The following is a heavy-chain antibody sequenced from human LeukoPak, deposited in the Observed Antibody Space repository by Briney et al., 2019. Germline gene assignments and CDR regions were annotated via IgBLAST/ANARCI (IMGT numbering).Heavy chain of an antibody. D-gene: IGHD7-27*01. Sequence: ASVKVSCKASGYTFTSYGISWVRQAPGQGLERMGWISAYNGNTNYAQKLQGRVTMTTDTSTSTAYMELRSLRSDDTAVYYCARRTQWEQTGGIWFDPWGRGTLVTVSS. CDR1: GYTFTSYG. CDR3: ARRTQWEQTGGIWFDP. CDR2: ISAYNGNT. V-gene: IGHV1-18*01. J-gene: IGHJ5*02.